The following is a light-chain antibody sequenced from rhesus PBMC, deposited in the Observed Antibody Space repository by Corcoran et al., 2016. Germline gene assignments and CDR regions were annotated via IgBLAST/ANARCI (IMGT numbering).Light chain of an antibody. CDR1: QGISSW. Sequence: DIQMTQSPSSLSASVGDKVTITCRASQGISSWLAWYQQKPGKAPKPLIYKASSLQRGVPSRFRGRGSGTDFTLTISSLRPEDFATYYCLQYSSSPFTFGPGTKLDIK. J-gene: IGKJ3*01. CDR3: LQYSSSPFT. V-gene: IGKV1-22*01. CDR2: KAS.